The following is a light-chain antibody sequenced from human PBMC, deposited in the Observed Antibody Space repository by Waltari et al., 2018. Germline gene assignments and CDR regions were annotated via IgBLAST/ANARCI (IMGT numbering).Light chain of an antibody. Sequence: EIVLTQSPGTLSLSPGERATLSCRASQSVCTSVAWYQQKPGQAPRLLIYGASSRATGIPDRFSGSGSATDFTLTISRLGPEDIAVYFCQQYGGSPLTFGPGTKVDIK. J-gene: IGKJ3*01. V-gene: IGKV3-20*01. CDR1: QSVCTS. CDR3: QQYGGSPLT. CDR2: GAS.